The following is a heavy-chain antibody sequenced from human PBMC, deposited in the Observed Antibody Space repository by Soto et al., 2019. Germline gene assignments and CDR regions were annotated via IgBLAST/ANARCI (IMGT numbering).Heavy chain of an antibody. J-gene: IGHJ4*02. Sequence: GGFLRLSCAASGFTFSSYSMRWVRQAPGKGLEWVSYISPSSSSVYYADSVKGRFTISRDNAKNSLYLQMNSLRAEDTAVYYCARVAYYYDSSGYFYWGQGTLVTVSS. D-gene: IGHD3-22*01. CDR3: ARVAYYYDSSGYFY. V-gene: IGHV3-48*01. CDR1: GFTFSSYS. CDR2: ISPSSSSV.